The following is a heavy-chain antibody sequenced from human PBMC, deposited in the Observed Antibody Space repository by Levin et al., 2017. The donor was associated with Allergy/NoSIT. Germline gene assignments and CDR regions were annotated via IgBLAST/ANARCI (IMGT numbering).Heavy chain of an antibody. CDR2: INPNGGST. Sequence: ASVKVSCKASGYTFTSYYIHWVRLPPGQGLEWVGVINPNGGSTTYGQKFQGRLTLTRDTSTRTGYMEMTKLRSEDTAVYYCVRWDSRYDRGVDSWGPGTQVTVSS. CDR3: VRWDSRYDRGVDS. D-gene: IGHD3-10*01. CDR1: GYTFTSYY. V-gene: IGHV1-46*01. J-gene: IGHJ4*02.